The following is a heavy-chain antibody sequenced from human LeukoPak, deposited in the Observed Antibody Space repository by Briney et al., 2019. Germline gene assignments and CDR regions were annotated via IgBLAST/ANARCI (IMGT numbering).Heavy chain of an antibody. Sequence: ASVKVSCKASGYTFTSYAMHWVRQAPGQRLEWMGWINAGNGNTNYAQNLQGRVTMTTDTSTSTAYMELRSLRSDDTAVYYCARQAGGYSSGWYQFHFDYWGQGTLVTVSS. J-gene: IGHJ4*02. CDR1: GYTFTSYA. CDR3: ARQAGGYSSGWYQFHFDY. V-gene: IGHV1-3*01. CDR2: INAGNGNT. D-gene: IGHD6-19*01.